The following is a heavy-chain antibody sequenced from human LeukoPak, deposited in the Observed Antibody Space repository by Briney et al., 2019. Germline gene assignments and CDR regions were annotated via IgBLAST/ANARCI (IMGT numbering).Heavy chain of an antibody. D-gene: IGHD3-22*01. V-gene: IGHV4-59*01. Sequence: PSETLSLTCTVSGGSISSYYWSWIRQPPGKGLEWIGYIYYSGSTNYNPSLKSRVTISVDTSKNQFSLKPSSVTAADTAVYYCARGPGGYPYYFDYWGQGTLVTVSS. CDR1: GGSISSYY. CDR3: ARGPGGYPYYFDY. CDR2: IYYSGST. J-gene: IGHJ4*02.